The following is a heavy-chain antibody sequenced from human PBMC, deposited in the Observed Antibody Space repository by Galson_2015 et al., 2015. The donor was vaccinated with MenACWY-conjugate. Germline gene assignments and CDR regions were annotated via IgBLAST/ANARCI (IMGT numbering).Heavy chain of an antibody. V-gene: IGHV3-23*01. CDR1: GITFSSYA. Sequence: SLRLSCAASGITFSSYAMSWVRQAPGKGLEWVSSISTTGGTTYYADSVKGRFTISRDNSMNTLYLQMNSLRAGDTAVYYCAQGAGSRWFDPWGQGTLVIVSS. J-gene: IGHJ5*02. CDR2: ISTTGGTT. D-gene: IGHD3-10*01. CDR3: AQGAGSRWFDP.